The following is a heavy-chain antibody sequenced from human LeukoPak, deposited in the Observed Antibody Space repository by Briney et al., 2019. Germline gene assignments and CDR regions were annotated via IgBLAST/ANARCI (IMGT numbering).Heavy chain of an antibody. J-gene: IGHJ4*02. Sequence: SETLSLTCTVSGGSISSYYWSWIRQPPGKGLEWIGYIYYSGSTKYNPSLKSRVTIYVDTSKNQFSPKLSSGPAADAAVYYCGRRGSWYYFDYWGQGTLVTVSS. V-gene: IGHV4-59*08. CDR3: GRRGSWYYFDY. D-gene: IGHD6-13*01. CDR1: GGSISSYY. CDR2: IYYSGST.